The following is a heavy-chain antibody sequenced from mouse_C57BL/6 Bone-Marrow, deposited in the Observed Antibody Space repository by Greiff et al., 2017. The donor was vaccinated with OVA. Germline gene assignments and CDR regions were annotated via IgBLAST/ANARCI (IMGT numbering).Heavy chain of an antibody. Sequence: QVQLKESGPGLVQPSQSLSITCTVSGFSLTSYGVHWVRQSPGKGLEWLGVIWRGGSTDYNAAFMSRLSITKDNSKSQVFFKMNSLQADDTAIYYCAKNHYCGSSDWYFDVWGTGTTVTVSS. CDR3: AKNHYCGSSDWYFDV. J-gene: IGHJ1*03. D-gene: IGHD1-1*01. CDR1: GFSLTSYG. V-gene: IGHV2-5*01. CDR2: IWRGGST.